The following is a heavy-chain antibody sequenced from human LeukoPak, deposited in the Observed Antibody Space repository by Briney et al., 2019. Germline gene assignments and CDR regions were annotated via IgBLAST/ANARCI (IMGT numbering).Heavy chain of an antibody. CDR1: GFTFSSYG. V-gene: IGHV3-30*02. J-gene: IGHJ4*02. CDR3: AKDVPQGYYGSGSYPLDY. CDR2: IRYDGSNK. Sequence: GGSLRLSCAASGFTFSSYGMHWVRQAPGKGLEWVAFIRYDGSNKYYADSVKGRFTISRDNSKNTLYLQMNSLRAEDTAVYYCAKDVPQGYYGSGSYPLDYWGQGTLVTVSS. D-gene: IGHD3-10*01.